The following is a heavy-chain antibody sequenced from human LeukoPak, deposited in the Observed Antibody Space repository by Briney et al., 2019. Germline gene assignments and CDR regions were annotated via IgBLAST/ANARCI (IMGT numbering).Heavy chain of an antibody. CDR3: ARRQDGHDY. J-gene: IGHJ4*02. CDR2: IYTTGNT. V-gene: IGHV4-61*02. Sequence: SETLSLTCTVSGVSIANTFYYWNWLRQPAGKGLEWIGRIYTTGNTDYNPSLKSRVTISLDTARNQFSLKLSSVTAADTAVYYCARRQDGHDYWGQGTLVTASS. CDR1: GVSIANTFYY.